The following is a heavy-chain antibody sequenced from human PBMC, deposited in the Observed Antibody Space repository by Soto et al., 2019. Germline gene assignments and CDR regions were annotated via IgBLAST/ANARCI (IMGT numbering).Heavy chain of an antibody. CDR2: INAGNGNT. Sequence: ASVKVSCKASGYTFTSYGISWVRQAPGQRLEWMGWINAGNGNTKYSQKFQGRVTITRDTSASTAYMELSSLRSEDTAVYYCARDSPYYYDSSGYRAFDIWGQGTMVTVSS. D-gene: IGHD3-22*01. V-gene: IGHV1-18*01. CDR3: ARDSPYYYDSSGYRAFDI. CDR1: GYTFTSYG. J-gene: IGHJ3*02.